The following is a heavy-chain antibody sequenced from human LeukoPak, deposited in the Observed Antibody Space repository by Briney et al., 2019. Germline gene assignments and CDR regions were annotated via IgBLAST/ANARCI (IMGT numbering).Heavy chain of an antibody. CDR1: GFTVSSYG. V-gene: IGHV3-30*03. Sequence: GGSLRLSCAASGFTVSSYGMHWVRQAPGKGLEWVAVISYDGSNKYYAVSVKGRFTISRDNSKNTLYLQMNSLRGEDTAVYYCAREYSSGWYYFDYWGQGTLVTVSS. CDR3: AREYSSGWYYFDY. D-gene: IGHD6-19*01. CDR2: ISYDGSNK. J-gene: IGHJ4*02.